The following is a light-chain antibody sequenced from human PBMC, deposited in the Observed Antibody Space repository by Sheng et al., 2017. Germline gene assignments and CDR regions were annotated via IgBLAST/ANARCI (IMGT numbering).Light chain of an antibody. Sequence: DIQMTQSPSSLSASVGDRVTITCRASQGISKYLAWYQQKPGKVPKLLIYSASTLQSGVPSRFSGSGSGTEFTLTISSLQPDDFATYYCQQYNTYSTFGRGTKLEI. CDR1: QGISKY. CDR3: QQYNTYST. V-gene: IGKV1-27*01. J-gene: IGKJ2*01. CDR2: SAS.